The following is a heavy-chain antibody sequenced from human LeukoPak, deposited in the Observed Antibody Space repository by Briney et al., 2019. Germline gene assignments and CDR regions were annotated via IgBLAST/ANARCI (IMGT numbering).Heavy chain of an antibody. D-gene: IGHD6-6*01. CDR2: INPSGGSA. J-gene: IGHJ4*02. Sequence: ASVKVSCKASGYTFTSYYMHWVRQAPGQGLEWMGIINPSGGSASYAQKFQGRVTMTRDTSTSTVYMELSSLRSEDTAVYYCARSPSIAARPDYWGQGTLVTVSS. V-gene: IGHV1-46*01. CDR1: GYTFTSYY. CDR3: ARSPSIAARPDY.